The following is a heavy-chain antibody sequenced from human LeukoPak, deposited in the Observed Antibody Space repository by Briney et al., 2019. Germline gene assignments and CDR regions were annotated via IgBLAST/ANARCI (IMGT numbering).Heavy chain of an antibody. V-gene: IGHV3-15*01. CDR1: GFTFSNVW. D-gene: IGHD2-2*02. Sequence: KAGGSLRLSCAASGFTFSNVWMGWFRQAPGKGLEWVGRIRKATEGGATDYAAPVQGRFTISRDDSSNTLYLQMNSPKTEDTAVYFCASAICGSQCTCPDYWGQGTLVTVSS. J-gene: IGHJ4*02. CDR2: IRKATEGGAT. CDR3: ASAICGSQCTCPDY.